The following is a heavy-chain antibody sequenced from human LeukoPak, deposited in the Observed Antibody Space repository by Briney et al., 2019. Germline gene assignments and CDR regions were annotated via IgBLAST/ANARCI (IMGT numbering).Heavy chain of an antibody. V-gene: IGHV1-18*04. D-gene: IGHD3-9*01. CDR2: VSAYHGNT. Sequence: ASVKVSCKASGYTFTSYGIIWVGQAPGQGLEWMGWVSAYHGNTNYAQKLQGRVTMTTDSSTSTAYMELRSLRSDDTAVYYCARAYYDILTGYYSGMDVWGKGTTVTVSS. CDR1: GYTFTSYG. CDR3: ARAYYDILTGYYSGMDV. J-gene: IGHJ6*04.